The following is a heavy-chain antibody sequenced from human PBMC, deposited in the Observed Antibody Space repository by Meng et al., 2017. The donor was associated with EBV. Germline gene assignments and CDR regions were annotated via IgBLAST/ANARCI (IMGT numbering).Heavy chain of an antibody. D-gene: IGHD2-21*01. Sequence: QFRFGRSGATGKNPVASVTVSCKAAGSAFTSYIFHWVRQAPGQRLEWMGWINGGVGYTKYSQKFQGRVTISSDTSATTGYMELSSLRSEDTAVYYCVRGPPVGVPGPGDYWGQGTLVTVSS. CDR2: INGGVGYT. CDR1: GSAFTSYI. V-gene: IGHV1-3*01. CDR3: VRGPPVGVPGPGDY. J-gene: IGHJ4*02.